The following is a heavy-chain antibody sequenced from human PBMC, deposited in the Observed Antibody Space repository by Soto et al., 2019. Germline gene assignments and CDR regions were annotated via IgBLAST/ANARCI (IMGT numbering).Heavy chain of an antibody. CDR1: GGSISSGFYY. CDR3: ARDNSKVYGDYSSTTFDI. Sequence: SETLSLTCTVSGGSISSGFYYWSWIRQPPGRGLEWIGYISYSGSTYYNPSLKSRVTISVDTSKNQFSLKLSSVTAADAAVYYCARDNSKVYGDYSSTTFDIWGQATIVTVSS. CDR2: ISYSGST. D-gene: IGHD4-17*01. V-gene: IGHV4-30-4*01. J-gene: IGHJ3*02.